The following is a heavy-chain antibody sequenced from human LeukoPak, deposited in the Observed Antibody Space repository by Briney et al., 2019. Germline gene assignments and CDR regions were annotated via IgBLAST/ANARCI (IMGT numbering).Heavy chain of an antibody. CDR1: GGSISSYY. Sequence: SETLSLTCTVSGGSISSYYWSWIRQPPGKGLEWIGYIYYSGSTNYNPSLKSRVTISVDTSKNQFSLKLSSVTAADTAVYYCARLHGSGSYPDYWGQGTLVTVSS. CDR3: ARLHGSGSYPDY. J-gene: IGHJ4*02. V-gene: IGHV4-59*08. CDR2: IYYSGST. D-gene: IGHD3-10*01.